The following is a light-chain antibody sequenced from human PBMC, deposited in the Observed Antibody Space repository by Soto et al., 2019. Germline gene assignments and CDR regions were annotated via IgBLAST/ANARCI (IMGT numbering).Light chain of an antibody. Sequence: EIQMTQSPSSLSASVGDRVTITCRASEGIRNDLGWYQQKPGKAPKPLIFAASSLQSGVPSRVRGTGFGTDFTLTISSLQPEEGATHDCLQYKNSPITFAQATRLEIK. CDR1: EGIRND. CDR3: LQYKNSPIT. V-gene: IGKV1-17*01. J-gene: IGKJ5*01. CDR2: AAS.